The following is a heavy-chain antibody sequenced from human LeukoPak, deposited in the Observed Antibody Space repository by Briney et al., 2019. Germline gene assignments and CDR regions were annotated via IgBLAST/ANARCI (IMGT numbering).Heavy chain of an antibody. J-gene: IGHJ4*02. V-gene: IGHV3-7*01. CDR1: GFIFSSYW. CDR2: IKQDGSDK. CDR3: ARDTD. D-gene: IGHD4-17*01. Sequence: GGSLRLSCAASGFIFSSYWMSWVRQAPGKGPEWVANIKQDGSDKYYVDSVKGRFTISRDNAKNSLYLQINSLRVEDTAVYYCARDTDWGQGTLVTVSS.